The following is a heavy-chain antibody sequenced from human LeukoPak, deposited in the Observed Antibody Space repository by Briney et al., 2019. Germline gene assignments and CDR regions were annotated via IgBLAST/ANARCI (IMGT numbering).Heavy chain of an antibody. D-gene: IGHD2-2*01. J-gene: IGHJ4*02. CDR3: ARVSTPWPYGYCSSTSCYLDY. V-gene: IGHV1-46*01. CDR1: GYTFTSYY. CDR2: INPSGGST. Sequence: ASVKVSCKASGYTFTSYYMHWVRQAPGQGLEWMGIINPSGGSTSYAQKFQGRVTMTRDTSTSTVYMELSSLRSEDTAVYYCARVSTPWPYGYCSSTSCYLDYWGQGTLVTVSS.